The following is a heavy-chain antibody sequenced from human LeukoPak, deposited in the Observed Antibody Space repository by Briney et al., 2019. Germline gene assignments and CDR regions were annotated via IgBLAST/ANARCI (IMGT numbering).Heavy chain of an antibody. CDR3: AQTQYDFWSGYNENWFDP. D-gene: IGHD3-3*01. J-gene: IGHJ5*02. CDR2: MNPNNGNT. V-gene: IGHV1-8*01. Sequence: GASVKVSCKASGFTFTRYDINWVRQASGQGLEWMGWMNPNNGNTGYAQKLQGRVTMTTDTSTSTAYMELRSLRSDDTAVYYCAQTQYDFWSGYNENWFDPWGQGTLVTVSS. CDR1: GFTFTRYD.